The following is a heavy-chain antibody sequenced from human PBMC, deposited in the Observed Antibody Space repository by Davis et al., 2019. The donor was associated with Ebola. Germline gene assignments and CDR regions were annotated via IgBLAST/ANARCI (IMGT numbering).Heavy chain of an antibody. CDR3: ARDDSSGRARAFDI. D-gene: IGHD3-22*01. CDR2: ISYDGSNK. Sequence: PGGSLRLSCAASGFTFSSYAMHWVRQAPGKGLEWVAVISYDGSNKYYADSVKGRFTISRDNSKNTLYLQMNSLRAEDTAVYYCARDDSSGRARAFDIWGQGTMVTVSS. J-gene: IGHJ3*02. V-gene: IGHV3-30-3*01. CDR1: GFTFSSYA.